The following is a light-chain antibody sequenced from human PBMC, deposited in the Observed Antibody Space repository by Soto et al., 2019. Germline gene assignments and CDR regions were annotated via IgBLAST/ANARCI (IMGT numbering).Light chain of an antibody. J-gene: IGLJ2*01. CDR3: SSYTSSSTLV. CDR1: SSDVGGYNY. CDR2: DVS. Sequence: QSALTQPASVSGSPGQSITISCTGTSSDVGGYNYVSWYQQHPGKAPKLMIYDVSNRPSGVSNRFSGYKSGNTASLTISGLQAEDEADYYCSSYTSSSTLVFGGGTKLTGL. V-gene: IGLV2-14*01.